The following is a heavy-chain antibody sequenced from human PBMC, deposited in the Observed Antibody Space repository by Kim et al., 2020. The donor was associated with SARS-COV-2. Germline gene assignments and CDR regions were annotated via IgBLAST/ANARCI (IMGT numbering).Heavy chain of an antibody. CDR3: ARDQTYYYDSSGFDY. D-gene: IGHD3-22*01. Sequence: PALTSRVTISVDTSKNQFSLKLSSVTAADTAVYYCARDQTYYYDSSGFDYWGQGTLVTVSS. V-gene: IGHV4-31*02. J-gene: IGHJ4*02.